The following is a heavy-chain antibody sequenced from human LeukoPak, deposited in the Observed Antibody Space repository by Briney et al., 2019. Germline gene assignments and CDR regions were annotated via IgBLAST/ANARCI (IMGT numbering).Heavy chain of an antibody. CDR1: GFTFSSYA. J-gene: IGHJ4*02. D-gene: IGHD3-22*01. Sequence: PGGSLRLSCSASGFTFSSYAMFWVRQAPGKRLEYVSAVSGHGAGTDYADSVKGRFIVSRDNSENRLFLQMSSLRPEDTAVYYCVKSYGSGYYRLFDYWGQGTQVTVSS. CDR2: VSGHGAGT. CDR3: VKSYGSGYYRLFDY. V-gene: IGHV3-64D*06.